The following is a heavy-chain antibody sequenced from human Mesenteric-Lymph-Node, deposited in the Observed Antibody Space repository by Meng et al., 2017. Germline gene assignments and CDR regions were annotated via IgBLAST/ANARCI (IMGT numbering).Heavy chain of an antibody. CDR3: ARDRDYEVDY. CDR2: IGSNSRST. CDR1: GFTFTSYS. V-gene: IGHV3-21*01. Sequence: GGSLRLSCAASGFTFTSYSMNWVRQAPGKGLEWVSSIGSNSRSTYYSESVKGRFTISRDNAKNSLCLQMNSLRAEDTAVYYCARDRDYEVDYWGQGTLVTVSS. J-gene: IGHJ4*02. D-gene: IGHD4-17*01.